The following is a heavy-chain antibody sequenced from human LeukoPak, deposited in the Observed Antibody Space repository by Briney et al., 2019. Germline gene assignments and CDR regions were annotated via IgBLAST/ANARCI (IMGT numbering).Heavy chain of an antibody. CDR1: GFTFDDYG. CDR2: IKPDGSEK. D-gene: IGHD3-10*01. V-gene: IGHV3-7*01. CDR3: ARERMYSGSGSTYPYYDY. J-gene: IGHJ4*02. Sequence: GGSLRLSCAASGFTFDDYGMSWVRQAPGKGLEWVANIKPDGSEKYFMDSVKGRFTISRDNAKNALYLEMNSLRAEDTAEYFCARERMYSGSGSTYPYYDYWGQGTLVTVSS.